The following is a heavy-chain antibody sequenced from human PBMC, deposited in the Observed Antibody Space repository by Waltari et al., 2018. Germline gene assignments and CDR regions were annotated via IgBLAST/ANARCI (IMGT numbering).Heavy chain of an antibody. J-gene: IGHJ4*02. CDR2: IYYSGST. D-gene: IGHD1-26*01. CDR3: ATGIPGDSGSLTY. V-gene: IGHV4-59*01. Sequence: QVQLQESGPGLVKPSETLSLTCTVSGGSISSYYWSWIRQPPGKGLEWIGYIYYSGSTNYNPALKSRVTISVDTSKNQFSLKLSSVTAADTAVYYCATGIPGDSGSLTYWGQGTLVTVSS. CDR1: GGSISSYY.